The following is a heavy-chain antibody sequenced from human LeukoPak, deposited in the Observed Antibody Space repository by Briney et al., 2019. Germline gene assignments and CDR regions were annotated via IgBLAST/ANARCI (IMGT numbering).Heavy chain of an antibody. CDR3: ARGIGYCTSTTCLLPFDY. D-gene: IGHD2-2*01. CDR1: GFTVSTYY. V-gene: IGHV3-53*01. Sequence: GGSLRLSCAASGFTVSTYYMTWVRQAPGKGLECVSVIYSGGSTYYADSVKGRFTVSRDNSKNTLYLQMNSLRAEDTAMYYCARGIGYCTSTTCLLPFDYWGQGTLVTVSS. CDR2: IYSGGST. J-gene: IGHJ4*02.